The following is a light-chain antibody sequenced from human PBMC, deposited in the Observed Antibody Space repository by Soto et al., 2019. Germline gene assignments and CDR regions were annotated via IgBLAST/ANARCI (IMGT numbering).Light chain of an antibody. CDR1: QSVSGY. CDR2: DAS. J-gene: IGKJ5*01. V-gene: IGKV3-11*01. Sequence: EIVLTQPPATLSLSPGERATLSCRASQSVSGYLAWYQRKPGQAPRLLIYDASNRATGIPARFSGSGSGTDFTLTISSLEPEDFAVYYCQQRSNWPITFGQGTRLEIK. CDR3: QQRSNWPIT.